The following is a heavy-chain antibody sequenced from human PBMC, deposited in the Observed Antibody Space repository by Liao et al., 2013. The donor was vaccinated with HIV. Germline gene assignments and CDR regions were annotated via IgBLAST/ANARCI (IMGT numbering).Heavy chain of an antibody. V-gene: IGHV4-61*02. Sequence: QVQLQESGPGLVKPSQTLSLTCIVSGGSLTRGSAYWSWIRQPAGKTLEWIGRVYHDGTADYNPSLKSRLTISVDTSKNQFSLNLRSVTAADTAVYYCAREFWGNYTWGQGTLVTVSS. J-gene: IGHJ5*02. CDR3: AREFWGNYT. D-gene: IGHD3-16*01. CDR2: VYHDGTA. CDR1: GGSLTRGSAY.